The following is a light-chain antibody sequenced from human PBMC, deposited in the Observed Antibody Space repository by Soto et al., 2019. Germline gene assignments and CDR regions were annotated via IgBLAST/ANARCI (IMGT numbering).Light chain of an antibody. CDR3: EAWDDSLSGQRV. Sequence: QSVLTQPPSASGTPGQRVTISWSGSNSNIGGDTINWYQQLPGMAPKLLIYSDGHRPSGVPARFSGSQSGTSASLTISGLQSEDEADYSGEAWDDSLSGQRVFGGGTKLTVL. J-gene: IGLJ3*02. CDR2: SDG. CDR1: NSNIGGDT. V-gene: IGLV1-44*01.